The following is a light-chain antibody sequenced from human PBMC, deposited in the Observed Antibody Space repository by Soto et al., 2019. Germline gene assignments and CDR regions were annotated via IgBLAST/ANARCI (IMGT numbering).Light chain of an antibody. Sequence: QSALTQPASVSGSLVQSITISCTGTGSDIAGYNYISWYQQLPGKAPKLIIYEVTIRPSGISNRFSGSKSGNTASLTISGLQAEDEADYFFTSFSNTNSLYVFGTGTKVTVL. CDR3: TSFSNTNSLYV. CDR2: EVT. V-gene: IGLV2-14*01. J-gene: IGLJ1*01. CDR1: GSDIAGYNY.